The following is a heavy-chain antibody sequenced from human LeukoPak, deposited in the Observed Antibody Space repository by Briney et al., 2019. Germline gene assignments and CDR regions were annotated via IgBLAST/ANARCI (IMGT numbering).Heavy chain of an antibody. Sequence: GGSQRLSCAACGFTFSAYAITWVRQAPGKGLEWVSAIRGNSERTYYADSVRGRFTISRDNSKDTVYLQISSVRVEDTAVYYCAREQSGTRGWYTVDYWGQGTLVAVSS. D-gene: IGHD6-19*01. CDR1: GFTFSAYA. V-gene: IGHV3-23*01. CDR3: AREQSGTRGWYTVDY. CDR2: IRGNSERT. J-gene: IGHJ4*02.